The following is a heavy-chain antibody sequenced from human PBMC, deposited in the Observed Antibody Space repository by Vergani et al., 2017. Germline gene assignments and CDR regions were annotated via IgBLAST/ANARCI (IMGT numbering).Heavy chain of an antibody. J-gene: IGHJ2*01. CDR1: GGSFSGYY. Sequence: QVQLQQWGAGLLKPSETLSLTCAVYGGSFSGYYWSWIRQPPGKGLEWIGEINHSGSTNYNPSLKSRVTISVDTSKNQFSLKLSSVTAADTAVYYCAIGIGISAAGKVKPNYWYFDLWGRGTLVTVSS. CDR3: AIGIGISAAGKVKPNYWYFDL. V-gene: IGHV4-34*01. D-gene: IGHD6-13*01. CDR2: INHSGST.